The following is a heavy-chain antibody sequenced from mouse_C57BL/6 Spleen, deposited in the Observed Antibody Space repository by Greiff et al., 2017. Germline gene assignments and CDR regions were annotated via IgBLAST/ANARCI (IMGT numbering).Heavy chain of an antibody. CDR2: IYPGDGDT. D-gene: IGHD3-3*01. V-gene: IGHV1-80*01. CDR3: AREGGTRYFDY. Sequence: VQLQQSGAELVKPGASVKISSKASGYAFSSYWMNWVKQRPGKGLEWIGQIYPGDGDTNYNGKFKGKATLTADKSSSTAYMQLSSLTSEDSAVYFCAREGGTRYFDYWGQGTTLTVSS. CDR1: GYAFSSYW. J-gene: IGHJ2*01.